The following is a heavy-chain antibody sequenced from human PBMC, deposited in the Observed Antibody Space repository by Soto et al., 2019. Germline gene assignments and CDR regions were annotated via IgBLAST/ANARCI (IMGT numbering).Heavy chain of an antibody. V-gene: IGHV3-23*01. J-gene: IGHJ6*02. Sequence: GGSLRLSCAASGFTFSSYAMSWVRQAPGKGLEWVSAISGSGGSTYYADSVKGRFTISRDNSKNTLYLQMNSLRAEDTAVYYCANPYSSSGYGYGMDVWGQGTTVTVSS. D-gene: IGHD6-13*01. CDR2: ISGSGGST. CDR1: GFTFSSYA. CDR3: ANPYSSSGYGYGMDV.